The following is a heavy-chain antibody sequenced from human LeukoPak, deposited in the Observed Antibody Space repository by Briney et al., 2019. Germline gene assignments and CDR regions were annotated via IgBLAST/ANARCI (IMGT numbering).Heavy chain of an antibody. Sequence: PSETLPLTCAVYGGSFSGYYWSWIRQPPGKGLEWIGEINHSGSTNYNPSLKSRVTISVDTSKNQFSLKLSSVTAADTAVYYCARFKGTTVTTDWGQGTLVTVSS. CDR2: INHSGST. D-gene: IGHD4-11*01. J-gene: IGHJ4*02. V-gene: IGHV4-34*01. CDR3: ARFKGTTVTTD. CDR1: GGSFSGYY.